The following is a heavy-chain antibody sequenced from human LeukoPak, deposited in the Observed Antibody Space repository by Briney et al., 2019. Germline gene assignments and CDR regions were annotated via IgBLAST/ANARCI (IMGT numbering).Heavy chain of an antibody. D-gene: IGHD5-24*01. CDR2: ISGSGGST. V-gene: IGHV3-23*01. J-gene: IGHJ5*02. Sequence: GGSLRLSCAASGFTLSSYAMSWVRQAPGKGLEWVSAISGSGGSTYYADSVKGRFTISRDNSKNTLYLQMSSLRAEDTAVYYCVKRPRRDGYNSHWFDPWGQGTLVTVSS. CDR3: VKRPRRDGYNSHWFDP. CDR1: GFTLSSYA.